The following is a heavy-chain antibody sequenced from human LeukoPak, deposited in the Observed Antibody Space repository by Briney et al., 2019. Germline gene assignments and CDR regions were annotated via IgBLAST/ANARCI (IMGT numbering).Heavy chain of an antibody. CDR3: ASTDYDILTGQFDY. V-gene: IGHV4-59*12. CDR2: IYYSGTT. Sequence: SETLSLTCTVSGGSISSYYWSWIRQPPGKGLEWIGYIYYSGTTNYNPSLKSRVTISVDTSKNQFSLKLSSVTAADTAVYYCASTDYDILTGQFDYWGQGTLVTVSS. D-gene: IGHD3-9*01. J-gene: IGHJ4*02. CDR1: GGSISSYY.